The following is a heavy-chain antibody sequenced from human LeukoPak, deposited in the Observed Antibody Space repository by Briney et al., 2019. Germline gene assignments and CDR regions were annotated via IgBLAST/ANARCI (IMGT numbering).Heavy chain of an antibody. CDR3: AREINLVGAINY. V-gene: IGHV3-21*01. J-gene: IGHJ4*02. D-gene: IGHD1-26*01. CDR1: GFTLNNYS. CDR2: ISSSSSHI. Sequence: PGGSLRLSCAASGFTLNNYSMNWVRQAPGKGLEWVSSISSSSSHIYYADSVKGRFTISRDNAKNSLFLHMNSLGAEDAAVYYCAREINLVGAINYWGQGTLVTVSS.